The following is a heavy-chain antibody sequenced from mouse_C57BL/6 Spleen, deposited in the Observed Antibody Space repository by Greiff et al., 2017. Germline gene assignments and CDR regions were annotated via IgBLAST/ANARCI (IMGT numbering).Heavy chain of an antibody. Sequence: VQLQQSGPELVKPGASVKISCKASGYSFTGYYMNWVKQSPEKSLEWIGEINPSTGGTTYNQKFKAKATLTVDKSSSTAYMQLKSLTSEDSAVYYCAKLGHYFDYWGQGTTLTVSS. V-gene: IGHV1-42*01. CDR2: INPSTGGT. CDR3: AKLGHYFDY. D-gene: IGHD4-1*01. J-gene: IGHJ2*01. CDR1: GYSFTGYY.